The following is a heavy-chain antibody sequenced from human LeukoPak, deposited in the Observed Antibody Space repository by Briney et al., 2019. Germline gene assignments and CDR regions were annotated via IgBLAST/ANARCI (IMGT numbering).Heavy chain of an antibody. V-gene: IGHV4-38-2*02. Sequence: PSETLSLTCTVSGYSISSGYYWGWIRPPPGKGLEWIGSIYHSGSTYYNPSLKSRVTISVDTSKNQFSLKLSSVTAADTAVYYCARMTVVPALYFDYWGQGTLVTVSS. CDR3: ARMTVVPALYFDY. CDR1: GYSISSGYY. CDR2: IYHSGST. D-gene: IGHD2-2*01. J-gene: IGHJ4*02.